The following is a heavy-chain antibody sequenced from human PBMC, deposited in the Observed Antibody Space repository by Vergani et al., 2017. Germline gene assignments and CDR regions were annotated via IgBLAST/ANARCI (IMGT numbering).Heavy chain of an antibody. J-gene: IGHJ6*02. D-gene: IGHD5-18*01. Sequence: EVQLVQSGAEVKKPWESLKISCKGSGYSFTSYWIGWVRQMPGKGLEWMGIIYPGDSDTRYSPSFQGQVTSAADKSISTAYLQWSSLKASDTAMYYCARLLGGYSYGSGSYYYGMDVWGQGTTVTVSS. CDR1: GYSFTSYW. CDR2: IYPGDSDT. V-gene: IGHV5-51*01. CDR3: ARLLGGYSYGSGSYYYGMDV.